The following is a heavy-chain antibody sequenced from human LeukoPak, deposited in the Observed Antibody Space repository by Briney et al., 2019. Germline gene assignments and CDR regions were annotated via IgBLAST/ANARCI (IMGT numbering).Heavy chain of an antibody. CDR1: GGSISSYY. D-gene: IGHD5-18*01. Sequence: SETLSLTCTVSGGSISSYYWSWIRQPPGKGLEWIGYIYYSGSTNYNPSLKSRVTISVDTSKNQFSLKLSSVTAADTAVYYCASSNVDTAMVMSYYYYGMDVWGQGTTVTVSS. J-gene: IGHJ6*02. CDR2: IYYSGST. V-gene: IGHV4-59*01. CDR3: ASSNVDTAMVMSYYYYGMDV.